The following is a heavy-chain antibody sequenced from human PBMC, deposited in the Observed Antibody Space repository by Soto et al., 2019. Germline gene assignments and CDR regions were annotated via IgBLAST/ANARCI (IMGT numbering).Heavy chain of an antibody. CDR2: ISGSGGST. J-gene: IGHJ3*02. CDR1: GFTFSSYA. Sequence: GVSLRLSCAASGFTFSSYAMSWVRQAPGKGLEWVSAISGSGGSTYYADSVKGRFTISRDNSKNTLYLQMNSLRAEDTAVYYCAKDLVSSPDIVVVVAAIGAFDIWGQGTMVTVSS. CDR3: AKDLVSSPDIVVVVAAIGAFDI. D-gene: IGHD2-15*01. V-gene: IGHV3-23*01.